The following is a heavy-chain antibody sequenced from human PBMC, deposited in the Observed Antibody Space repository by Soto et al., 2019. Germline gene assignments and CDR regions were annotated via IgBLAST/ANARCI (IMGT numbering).Heavy chain of an antibody. V-gene: IGHV3-30-3*01. J-gene: IGHJ4*02. D-gene: IGHD1-20*01. CDR3: AREPYNTWPFDY. CDR1: GFTFSSYA. CDR2: ISYDGNNK. Sequence: QVQLVESGGGVVQPGRSLRLSCAASGFTFSSYAMHWVRQAPGKGLEWVALISYDGNNKYYADSVKGRFTISRDNSKNTLYLQIDSLRVEDTAVYYCAREPYNTWPFDYWGQGTLVTVSS.